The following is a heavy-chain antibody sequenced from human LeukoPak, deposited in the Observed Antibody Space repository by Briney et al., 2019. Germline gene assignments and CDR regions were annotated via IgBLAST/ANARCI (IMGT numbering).Heavy chain of an antibody. CDR2: ISQGGTEK. D-gene: IGHD2-2*01. V-gene: IGHV3-7*01. J-gene: IGHJ4*02. CDR1: GFSFNTFW. CDR3: ARDGPPAGLYFDN. Sequence: GGSLRLSCATSGFSFNTFWMNWVRQAPGKGLERVDSISQGGTEKYYVDSVKGRFTISRDNAKNSVYLQMYGLTAEGTAVYYCARDGPPAGLYFDNWGQGTLVTVSS.